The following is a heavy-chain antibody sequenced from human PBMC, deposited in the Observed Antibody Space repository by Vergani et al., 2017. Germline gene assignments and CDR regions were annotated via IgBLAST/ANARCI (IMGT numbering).Heavy chain of an antibody. CDR1: GYTFTSYG. Sequence: QVQLVQSGAEVKKPGASVKVSCKASGYTFTSYGISWVRQAPGQGLEWMGWISAYNGNTNYAQKLQGRVTMTTDTSTSTAYMELRSQRSDDTAVYYCARFGYSGYDGSSAAFDIWGQGTMVTVSS. CDR3: ARFGYSGYDGSSAAFDI. D-gene: IGHD5-12*01. J-gene: IGHJ3*02. V-gene: IGHV1-18*01. CDR2: ISAYNGNT.